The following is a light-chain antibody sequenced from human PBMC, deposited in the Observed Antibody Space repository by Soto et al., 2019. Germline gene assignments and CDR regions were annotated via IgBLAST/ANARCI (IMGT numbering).Light chain of an antibody. CDR2: EVN. V-gene: IGLV2-18*02. CDR1: SSDIGRYNR. Sequence: QPVLTQPPSVSGSPGQSVTISCTGTSSDIGRYNRVSWYHQPPGATPKLIIYEVNNRPSGVPDRFSGSKSGNTASLTISGLQAEDEANYFCSSSTTSSTLVFGGGTKVTVL. J-gene: IGLJ2*01. CDR3: SSSTTSSTLV.